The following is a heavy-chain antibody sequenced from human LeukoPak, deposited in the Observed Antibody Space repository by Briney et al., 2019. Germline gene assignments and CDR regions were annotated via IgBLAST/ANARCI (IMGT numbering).Heavy chain of an antibody. CDR3: ARGTTGTTVDY. J-gene: IGHJ4*02. V-gene: IGHV4-59*01. CDR1: GGSISSNY. Sequence: PSETLSLTCTVSGGSISSNYWRWIRQPPGKGLEWIGYIYYSGSTNYNPSLKSRVTISVDTSKNQFSLKLSSVTAADTAVYYCARGTTGTTVDYRGQGTLVTVSS. D-gene: IGHD1-1*01. CDR2: IYYSGST.